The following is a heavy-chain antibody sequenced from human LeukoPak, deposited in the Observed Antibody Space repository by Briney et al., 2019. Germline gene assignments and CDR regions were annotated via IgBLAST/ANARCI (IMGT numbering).Heavy chain of an antibody. Sequence: PGGSLRLPCAASGFTFSSYAMSWVRQAPGKGLEWVSAISGSGGTTYYADSVKGRFTISRDNSKNTLYLQMNSLRAEDTAVYYCAKGYYYDSSGYYWPIDYWGQGTLVTVSS. J-gene: IGHJ4*02. CDR1: GFTFSSYA. CDR2: ISGSGGTT. D-gene: IGHD3-22*01. CDR3: AKGYYYDSSGYYWPIDY. V-gene: IGHV3-23*01.